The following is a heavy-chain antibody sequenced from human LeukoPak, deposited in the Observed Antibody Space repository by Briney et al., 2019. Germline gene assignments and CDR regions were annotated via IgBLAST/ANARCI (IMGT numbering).Heavy chain of an antibody. CDR2: IKSKTDGGTT. J-gene: IGHJ4*02. CDR1: GFRFSSYA. V-gene: IGHV3-15*01. Sequence: GSLRPAFAAPGFRFSSYAMSWVRPAPGKGLEWVGRIKSKTDGGTTDYAAPVKGRFTISRDDSKNTLYLQMNSLKTEDTAVYYCTTVPFNYWGQGTLVTVSS. CDR3: TTVPFNY.